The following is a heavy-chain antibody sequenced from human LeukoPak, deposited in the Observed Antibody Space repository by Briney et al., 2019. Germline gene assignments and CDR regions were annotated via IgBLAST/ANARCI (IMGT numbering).Heavy chain of an antibody. J-gene: IGHJ4*02. CDR3: ARTKGYIEYYFDY. CDR2: INQGGSEK. Sequence: GRSLRLSCAASASTFTNYWLSWVPQAPGKGLDWVANINQGGSEKYYAHSVMGRLTISRDNAKNSVYLQMTGLRAEDTAVYYCARTKGYIEYYFDYWGQGTLVTVSS. D-gene: IGHD5-24*01. CDR1: ASTFTNYW. V-gene: IGHV3-7*03.